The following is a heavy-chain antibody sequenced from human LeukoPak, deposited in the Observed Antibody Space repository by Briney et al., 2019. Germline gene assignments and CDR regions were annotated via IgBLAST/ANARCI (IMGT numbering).Heavy chain of an antibody. V-gene: IGHV4-4*07. CDR2: IYTSGST. CDR3: ARDSPRYCSGGSCYSYMSAFDI. Sequence: PSETLSLTCTVSGGSISSCYWSWIRQPAGKGLEWIGRIYTSGSTNYNPSLKSRATMSVDTSKNQFSLKLSSVTAADTAVYYCARDSPRYCSGGSCYSYMSAFDIWGQGTMVTVSS. CDR1: GGSISSCY. J-gene: IGHJ3*02. D-gene: IGHD2-15*01.